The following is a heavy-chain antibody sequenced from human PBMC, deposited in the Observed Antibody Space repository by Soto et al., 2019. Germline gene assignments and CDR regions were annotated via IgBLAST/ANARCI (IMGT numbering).Heavy chain of an antibody. CDR2: IQNDGSRT. V-gene: IGHV3-30*04. CDR1: GFTFSNCA. D-gene: IGHD4-4*01. J-gene: IGHJ4*02. Sequence: GGSLRLSCAASGFTFSNCAMHWVRQAPGKGLVWVAHIQNDGSRTTYADSVKGRFTISRDNSKNTLYLQMNSLRAEDTAVYYCAKDRDYSNYRSYYFDYWGQGALVTVSS. CDR3: AKDRDYSNYRSYYFDY.